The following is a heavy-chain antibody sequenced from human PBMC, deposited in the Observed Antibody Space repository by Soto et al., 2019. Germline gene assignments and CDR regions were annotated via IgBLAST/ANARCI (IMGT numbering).Heavy chain of an antibody. CDR1: RDTFSSYG. V-gene: IGHV1-69*13. Sequence: SVKVSCKAPRDTFSSYGISWVRQAPGQGLEWMGGIIPMFGIANYAQKFQGRVTITADESTSTVYMELSSLKFEDTAVYYCAVDYYDSSGWKLDAFDIWGQGTMVTVSS. CDR2: IIPMFGIA. D-gene: IGHD3-22*01. J-gene: IGHJ3*02. CDR3: AVDYYDSSGWKLDAFDI.